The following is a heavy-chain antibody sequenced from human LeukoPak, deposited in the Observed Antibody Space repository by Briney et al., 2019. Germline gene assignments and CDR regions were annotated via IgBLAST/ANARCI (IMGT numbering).Heavy chain of an antibody. CDR1: GFTFTSYS. J-gene: IGHJ3*02. Sequence: GGSLRLSCAASGFTFTSYSMSWARQAPGKGLEWVAVISYDGSNKYYADSVKGRFTISRDNSKNTLYLQMNSLRAEDTAVYYCAREVDSGAFDIWGQGTMVTVSS. V-gene: IGHV3-30*04. CDR3: AREVDSGAFDI. D-gene: IGHD1-26*01. CDR2: ISYDGSNK.